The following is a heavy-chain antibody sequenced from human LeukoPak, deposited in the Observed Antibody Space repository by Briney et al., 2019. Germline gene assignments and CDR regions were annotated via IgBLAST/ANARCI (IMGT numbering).Heavy chain of an antibody. CDR1: GGSFSGYY. Sequence: PSETLSLTCAVYGGSFSGYYWSWIRQPPGKGLEWIGEINHSGSTNYNPSLKSRVTISVDTSKNQFSLKLGSVTAADTAVYYCARGGYDFWSGDWFDPWGQGTLVTVSS. CDR3: ARGGYDFWSGDWFDP. V-gene: IGHV4-34*01. D-gene: IGHD3-3*01. CDR2: INHSGST. J-gene: IGHJ5*02.